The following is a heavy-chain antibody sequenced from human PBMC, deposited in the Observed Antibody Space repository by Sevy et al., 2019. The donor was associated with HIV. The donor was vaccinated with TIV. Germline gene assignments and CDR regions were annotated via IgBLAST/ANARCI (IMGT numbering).Heavy chain of an antibody. CDR3: GRAIAADGSF. CDR1: GFTLNGYW. Sequence: GGSLRLSCVASGFTLNGYWMSWVRQAPGKGLEWVANINQDGNEKYYIDSVKGRFTISRDTARNLLYLQMNSLRVEDTALYYWGRAIAADGSFWGQGTLVTVSS. V-gene: IGHV3-7*01. CDR2: INQDGNEK. J-gene: IGHJ4*02. D-gene: IGHD6-13*01.